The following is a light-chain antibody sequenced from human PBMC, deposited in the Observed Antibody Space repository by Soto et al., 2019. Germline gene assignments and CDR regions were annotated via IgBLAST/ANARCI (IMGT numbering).Light chain of an antibody. V-gene: IGKV3-15*01. Sequence: EIVMTQSPATLSVSPGERATHSCRASQSVSGNLAWYQQKPGQAPRLLIYGASTRATGIPARFSGSGSGTEFTLTISSLQSEDFAVYYCQQYNNWPPWTFGQGTKVEIK. CDR1: QSVSGN. CDR3: QQYNNWPPWT. CDR2: GAS. J-gene: IGKJ1*01.